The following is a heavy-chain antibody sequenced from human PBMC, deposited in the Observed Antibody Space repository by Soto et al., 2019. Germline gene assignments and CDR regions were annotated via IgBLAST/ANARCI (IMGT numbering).Heavy chain of an antibody. J-gene: IGHJ4*02. V-gene: IGHV4-34*01. CDR1: GGSFSGYY. CDR2: INHSGST. D-gene: IGHD3-9*01. Sequence: QVQLQQWGAGLLKPSETLSLTCAVYGGSFSGYYWSWIRQPPWKGLEWIGEINHSGSTNYNPSLKGLVTISVDTSKNQFSLKLSSVTAADTAVYYCARHDILTGYWYFDYWGQGTLVTVSS. CDR3: ARHDILTGYWYFDY.